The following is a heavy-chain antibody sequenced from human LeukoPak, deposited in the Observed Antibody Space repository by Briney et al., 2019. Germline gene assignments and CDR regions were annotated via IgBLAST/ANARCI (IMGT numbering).Heavy chain of an antibody. CDR1: GGSISSYY. V-gene: IGHV4-59*08. CDR2: IYYSGST. D-gene: IGHD7-27*01. Sequence: PSETLSLTCTVSGGSISSYYWSWIRQPPGKGLKWIGYIYYSGSTNYNPSLKSRVTISVDTSKNQFSLKLSSVTAADTAVYFCARLPGAILDYFDYWGQGTLVTVSS. CDR3: ARLPGAILDYFDY. J-gene: IGHJ4*02.